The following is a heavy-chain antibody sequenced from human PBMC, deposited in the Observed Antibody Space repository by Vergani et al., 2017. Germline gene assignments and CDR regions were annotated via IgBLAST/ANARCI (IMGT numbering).Heavy chain of an antibody. D-gene: IGHD2-2*01. Sequence: QVQLQQWGPGLLKPSETLSLTCAVYGGSFSGYYWSWIRQPPGKGREWVGEINHSGSTNYNPSLKSRVTISVDTSKNQFSLKLSSVTAADTAVYYCARGDSSTSSHGYYGMDVWGQGTTVTVSS. CDR1: GGSFSGYY. CDR3: ARGDSSTSSHGYYGMDV. CDR2: INHSGST. J-gene: IGHJ6*02. V-gene: IGHV4-34*01.